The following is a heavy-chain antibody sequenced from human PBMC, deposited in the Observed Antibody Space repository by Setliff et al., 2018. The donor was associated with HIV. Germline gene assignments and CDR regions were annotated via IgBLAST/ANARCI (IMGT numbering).Heavy chain of an antibody. CDR1: GGSISSYY. CDR2: INYSGST. V-gene: IGHV4-59*08. Sequence: SETLSLTCTVSGGSISSYYWSWIRQPPGKGLEWIGYINYSGSTNYNPSLQSRVTISVDTSNNPFSLKLTSVTAADTAVYYCARYSYGYVRDLRFDPWGQGTLVTVSS. D-gene: IGHD5-18*01. J-gene: IGHJ5*02. CDR3: ARYSYGYVRDLRFDP.